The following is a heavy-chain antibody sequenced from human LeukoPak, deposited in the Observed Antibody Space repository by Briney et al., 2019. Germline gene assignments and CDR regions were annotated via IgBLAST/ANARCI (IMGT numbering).Heavy chain of an antibody. CDR1: GYTFTSYG. CDR2: ISAYNGNT. Sequence: GASVTVSCKGSGYTFTSYGISWVRQAPGQGLEWVGGISAYNGNTNYAQKLQGRVTMTTDTSTSTAYMELRSLRSDDTAVYYCARAIQYNWNRSDNWFDPWGQGTLVTVSS. CDR3: ARAIQYNWNRSDNWFDP. V-gene: IGHV1-18*01. J-gene: IGHJ5*02. D-gene: IGHD1/OR15-1a*01.